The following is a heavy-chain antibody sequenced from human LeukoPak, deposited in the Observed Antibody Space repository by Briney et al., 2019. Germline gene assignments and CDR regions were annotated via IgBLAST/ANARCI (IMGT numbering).Heavy chain of an antibody. J-gene: IGHJ4*02. CDR1: GFTFDDYA. CDR2: INWNSDSI. V-gene: IGHV3-9*01. CDR3: ARDKQVGASLFDS. Sequence: GGSLRLSCAVSGFTFDDYAMHWVRQVPGKGLEWVSGINWNSDSIGYADSVKGRFPISRDNAENSLYLQMNSLRAEDTAVYYCARDKQVGASLFDSWGQGTLVTASS. D-gene: IGHD1-26*01.